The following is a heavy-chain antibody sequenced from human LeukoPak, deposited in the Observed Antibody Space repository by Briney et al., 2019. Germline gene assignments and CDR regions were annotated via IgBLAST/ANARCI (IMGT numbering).Heavy chain of an antibody. CDR3: ARRGTGVPFDY. CDR1: GGSFSGYY. CDR2: INHSGST. Sequence: PSETLSLTCAVYGGSFSGYYWSWIRQPPGKGLEWIGEINHSGSTNYNPSLKSRVTISVDTSKNQFSLKLSSVTAAGTAVYYCARRGTGVPFDYWGQGTLVTVSS. D-gene: IGHD3/OR15-3a*01. J-gene: IGHJ4*02. V-gene: IGHV4-34*01.